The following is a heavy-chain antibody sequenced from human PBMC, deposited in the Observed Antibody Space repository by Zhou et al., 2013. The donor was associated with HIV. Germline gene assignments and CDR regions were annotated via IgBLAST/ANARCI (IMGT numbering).Heavy chain of an antibody. CDR2: ISGHNGDT. J-gene: IGHJ3*02. CDR1: GYTFPSYE. CDR3: ARGTSVASRPYGFDI. D-gene: IGHD2-2*01. Sequence: QVQLVQSGAEVKKTGASVKVSCKASGYTFPSYEIHWVRQAPGQGFEWMGWISGHNGDTKYAQKFQGRVTMTTDTPTSTAYMELRSLTSDDTAVYYCARGTSVASRPYGFDIWGQGTVVTVSS. V-gene: IGHV1-18*01.